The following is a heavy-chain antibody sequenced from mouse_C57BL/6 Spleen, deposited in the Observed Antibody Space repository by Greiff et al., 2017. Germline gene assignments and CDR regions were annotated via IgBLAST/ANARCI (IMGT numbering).Heavy chain of an antibody. J-gene: IGHJ4*01. CDR3: ARRGDYDGLDYAMDY. Sequence: VQLQQPGAELVKPGASVKLSCMASGYTFTSYWMQWVKQRPGQGLEWIGEIDPSDSYTNYNQKFKGKATLTVDTSSSTAYMQLSSLTSEDSAVYYCARRGDYDGLDYAMDYWGQGTSVTVSS. D-gene: IGHD2-4*01. CDR1: GYTFTSYW. V-gene: IGHV1-50*01. CDR2: IDPSDSYT.